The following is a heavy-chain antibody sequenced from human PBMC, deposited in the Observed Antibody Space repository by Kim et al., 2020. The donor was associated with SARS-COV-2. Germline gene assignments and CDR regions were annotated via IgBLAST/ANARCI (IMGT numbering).Heavy chain of an antibody. D-gene: IGHD2-15*01. CDR1: GGTFSSYA. Sequence: SVKVSCKASGGTFSSYAISWVRQAPGQGLEWMGGIIPIFGTANYAQKFQGRVTITADESTSTAYMELSSLRSEDTAVYYCARGVVVVAATTLSYYYGMDVWGQGTTVTVSS. CDR2: IIPIFGTA. J-gene: IGHJ6*02. CDR3: ARGVVVVAATTLSYYYGMDV. V-gene: IGHV1-69*13.